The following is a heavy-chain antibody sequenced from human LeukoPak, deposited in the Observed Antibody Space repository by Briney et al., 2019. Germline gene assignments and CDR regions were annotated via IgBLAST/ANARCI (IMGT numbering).Heavy chain of an antibody. CDR3: AKGVYGSGSYREYFEQ. V-gene: IGHV3-23*01. CDR1: GFTFNNYA. CDR2: SSASGDSP. Sequence: GGSLRLSCTASGFTFNNYAMSWVRQAPGKGLEWVSASSASGDSPYYADSVKGRFTISRDNSKNTLDLQMNSLRVEDTAVYYCAKGVYGSGSYREYFEQWGQGTQVTVSS. J-gene: IGHJ1*01. D-gene: IGHD3-10*01.